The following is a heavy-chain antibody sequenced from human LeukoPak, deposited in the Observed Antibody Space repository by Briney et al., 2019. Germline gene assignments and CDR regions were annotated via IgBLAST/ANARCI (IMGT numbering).Heavy chain of an antibody. CDR2: IYYSGST. V-gene: IGHV4-59*01. CDR1: GGPISSYY. J-gene: IGHJ4*02. Sequence: SETLSLTCTVSGGPISSYYWSWIRQPPGKGLEWIGYIYYSGSTNYNPSLKSRVTISVDTSKNQFSLKLSSVTAADTAVYYCARVSAAAGRGFDYWGQGTLVTVSS. D-gene: IGHD6-13*01. CDR3: ARVSAAAGRGFDY.